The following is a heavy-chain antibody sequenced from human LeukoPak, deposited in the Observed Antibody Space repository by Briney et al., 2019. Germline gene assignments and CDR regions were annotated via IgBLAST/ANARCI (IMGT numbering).Heavy chain of an antibody. V-gene: IGHV3-74*01. J-gene: IGHJ4*02. CDR1: GFTFSSYW. D-gene: IGHD2-15*01. Sequence: GGSLRLSCEASGFTFSSYWMHWVRQIPGKGLMWVSRIESNGLTLYADSVRDRFTISRGNGKNTIYLQMNSLRAEDTAVYYCARDPKNCSGGSCYSSGTFDYWGQGTLVTVSS. CDR3: ARDPKNCSGGSCYSSGTFDY. CDR2: IESNGLT.